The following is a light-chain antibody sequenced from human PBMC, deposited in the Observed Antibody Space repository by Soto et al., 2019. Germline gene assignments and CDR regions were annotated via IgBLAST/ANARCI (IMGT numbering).Light chain of an antibody. CDR2: DVS. V-gene: IGLV2-14*01. CDR1: SSDVGGYNY. Sequence: QSVLTQPASVPGSPGQSITISCTGTSSDVGGYNYVSWYQQHPGKAPKLMIYDVSNRTSGVSNRFSGSKSGNTASLTISWLQAEDEADYYCSSYTSSSTLVVFGGGTKLTVL. J-gene: IGLJ2*01. CDR3: SSYTSSSTLVV.